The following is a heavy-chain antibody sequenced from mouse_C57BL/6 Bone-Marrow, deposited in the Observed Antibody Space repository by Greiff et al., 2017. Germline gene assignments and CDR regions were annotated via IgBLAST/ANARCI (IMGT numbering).Heavy chain of an antibody. CDR3: AREGYYGSSYDYFDY. CDR2: ILPGSGST. J-gene: IGHJ2*01. V-gene: IGHV1-9*01. D-gene: IGHD1-1*01. Sequence: VKLQESGAELMKPGASVKLSCKATGYTFTGYWIEWVKQRPGHGLEWIGEILPGSGSTNYNEKFKGKATFTADTSSNTAYMQLGSLTTEDSAIYYCAREGYYGSSYDYFDYWGQGTTLTVSS. CDR1: GYTFTGYW.